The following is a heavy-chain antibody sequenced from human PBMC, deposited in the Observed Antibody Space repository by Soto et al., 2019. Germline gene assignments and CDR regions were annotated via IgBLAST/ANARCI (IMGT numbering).Heavy chain of an antibody. CDR3: TADDAPGIAAADQGTSSDYYYYGMDV. Sequence: GGSLILSCAASGFTFSSYSMNWVRQAPGKGLEWVGRIKSKTDGGTTDYAAPVKGRFTISRDDSKNTLYLQMNSLKTEDTAVYYCTADDAPGIAAADQGTSSDYYYYGMDVWGQGTTVTV. V-gene: IGHV3-15*07. CDR2: IKSKTDGGTT. J-gene: IGHJ6*02. CDR1: GFTFSSYS. D-gene: IGHD6-13*01.